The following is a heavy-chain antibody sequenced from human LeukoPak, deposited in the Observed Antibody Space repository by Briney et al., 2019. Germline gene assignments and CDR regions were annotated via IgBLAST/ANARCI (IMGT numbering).Heavy chain of an antibody. J-gene: IGHJ6*02. D-gene: IGHD3-10*01. CDR1: GFSFTSYD. Sequence: GGSLRLSCAASGFSFTSYDINWVRQAPGKGLEWVSAISRSGANTWYADSVRGRFTISRDNSKNTVCLQMNSLRVEDTALYYCGRRLYGSADVWGQGTTVTVTS. CDR2: ISRSGANT. CDR3: GRRLYGSADV. V-gene: IGHV3-23*01.